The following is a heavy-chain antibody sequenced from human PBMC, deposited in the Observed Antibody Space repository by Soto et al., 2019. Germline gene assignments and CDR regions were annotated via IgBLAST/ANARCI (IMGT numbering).Heavy chain of an antibody. J-gene: IGHJ6*02. CDR1: GYTFTSYD. Sequence: ASVKVSCKASGYTFTSYDINWVRQATGQGLEWMGWMNPNSGNTGYAQKFQGRVTMTRNTSISTAYMELSSLRSEDTAVYYCARYVSVLYYYDSSGYYALAYGMDVGGQGTTVTVSS. D-gene: IGHD3-22*01. CDR3: ARYVSVLYYYDSSGYYALAYGMDV. V-gene: IGHV1-8*01. CDR2: MNPNSGNT.